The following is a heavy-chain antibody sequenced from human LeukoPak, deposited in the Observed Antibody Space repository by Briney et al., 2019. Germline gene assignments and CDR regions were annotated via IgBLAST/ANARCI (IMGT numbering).Heavy chain of an antibody. CDR2: ISGSGGST. CDR1: GFTFSSYA. V-gene: IGHV3-23*01. J-gene: IGHJ4*02. D-gene: IGHD4-23*01. Sequence: PGGTLRLSCAASGFTFSSYAMSWVRQAPGKGLEWVSSISGSGGSTYYADSVKGRFTISRDNSKNTLHLQMNSLRAEDTAVYYCAIGPGGLFDYWGQGTLVTVSS. CDR3: AIGPGGLFDY.